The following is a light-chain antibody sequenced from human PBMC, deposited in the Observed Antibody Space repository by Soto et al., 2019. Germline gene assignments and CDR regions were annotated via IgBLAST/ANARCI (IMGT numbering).Light chain of an antibody. CDR3: CSYAGSYTNYV. Sequence: QSALTQPRSVSGSPGQSVTISCTGTSSDVGGYNYVSWYQQHPGKAPKLMIYDVSKRPSGVPDRFSGSKSGNTASLTISGLQAEDEADYYCCSYAGSYTNYVLGNGTKVTVL. CDR2: DVS. CDR1: SSDVGGYNY. V-gene: IGLV2-11*01. J-gene: IGLJ1*01.